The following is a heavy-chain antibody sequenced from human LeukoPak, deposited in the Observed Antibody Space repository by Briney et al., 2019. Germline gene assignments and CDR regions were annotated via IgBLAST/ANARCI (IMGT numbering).Heavy chain of an antibody. CDR2: IYYSGNT. CDR3: ASSGDPYSYYYDSSGYLP. V-gene: IGHV4-59*01. CDR1: GGSISSYY. Sequence: SETLSLTCTVSGGSISSYYWSWIRQPPGKGLEWTGYIYYSGNTNYNPSLKSRVTISVDPSKNQFSLKLSSVTAADTAVYYCASSGDPYSYYYDSSGYLPWGQGTLVTVSS. J-gene: IGHJ5*02. D-gene: IGHD3-22*01.